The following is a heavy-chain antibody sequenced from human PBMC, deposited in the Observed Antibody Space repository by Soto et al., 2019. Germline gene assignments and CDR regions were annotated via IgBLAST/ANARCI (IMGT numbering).Heavy chain of an antibody. CDR1: GFTFSSYA. CDR3: AKAGYSYGYTNYYYYYMDV. J-gene: IGHJ6*03. CDR2: ISGSGGST. Sequence: HPGGSLRLSCAASGFTFSSYAMSWVRQAPGKGLEWVSAISGSGGSTYYADSVKGRFTISRDNSKSTLYLQMNSLRAEDTAVYYCAKAGYSYGYTNYYYYYMDVWGKGTTVTVSS. V-gene: IGHV3-23*01. D-gene: IGHD5-18*01.